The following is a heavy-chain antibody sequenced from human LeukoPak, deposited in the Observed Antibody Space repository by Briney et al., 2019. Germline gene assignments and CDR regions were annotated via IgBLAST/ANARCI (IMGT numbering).Heavy chain of an antibody. J-gene: IGHJ3*01. CDR1: GFTFTTYY. CDR2: INQDGGEK. CDR3: ARDSAACRGCAFDL. Sequence: SGGSLRLSCAASGFTFTTYYMSWVRQAPGKGLEWVANINQDGGEKNYVDSVKGRFTISRDNAKNSLFLQMNSLRAEDTAVYYCARDSAACRGCAFDLWGQGTVVTVSS. V-gene: IGHV3-7*01. D-gene: IGHD3-10*01.